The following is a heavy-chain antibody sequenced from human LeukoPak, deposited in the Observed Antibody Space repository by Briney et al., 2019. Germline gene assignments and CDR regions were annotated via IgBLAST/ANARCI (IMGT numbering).Heavy chain of an antibody. Sequence: ASVKVSCKASGGTFSSYAISWVRQAPGQGLEWMGGIIPIFGTANYAQKFQGRVTMTRNTSISTAYMELSSLRSEDTAVYYCWSSGTYYFDYWGQGTLVTVSS. CDR1: GGTFSSYA. CDR2: IIPIFGTA. J-gene: IGHJ4*02. CDR3: WSSGTYYFDY. V-gene: IGHV1-69*05. D-gene: IGHD3-10*01.